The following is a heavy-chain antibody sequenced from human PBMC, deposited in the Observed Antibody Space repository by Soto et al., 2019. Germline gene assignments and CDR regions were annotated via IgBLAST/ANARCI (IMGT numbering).Heavy chain of an antibody. CDR2: ISGSGCST. CDR3: ALQIQPGVVLTAVGY. Sequence: GGSLRLSCAASGFTFSSYAMSWVRQAPGKGLEWVSAISGSGCSTYYADSVKGRFTISRDNSKNTLFLRMNSLRVEDTGVYYCALQIQPGVVLTAVGYWGQGTLVTVSS. CDR1: GFTFSSYA. V-gene: IGHV3-23*01. J-gene: IGHJ4*02. D-gene: IGHD6-13*01.